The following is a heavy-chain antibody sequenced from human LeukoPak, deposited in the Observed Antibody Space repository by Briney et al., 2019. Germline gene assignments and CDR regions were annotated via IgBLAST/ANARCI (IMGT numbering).Heavy chain of an antibody. CDR1: GFTFSSYE. D-gene: IGHD3-3*01. J-gene: IGHJ5*02. V-gene: IGHV3-48*03. CDR3: ARDSSIFGVLNWFDP. CDR2: ISSSGSTI. Sequence: GGSLRLSCAASGFTFSSYEMNWVRQAPGKGLEWVSYISSSGSTIYYADSVKGRFTISRDNAKNSLYLQMNSLRAEDTAVYYCARDSSIFGVLNWFDPWGQGTLVTVSS.